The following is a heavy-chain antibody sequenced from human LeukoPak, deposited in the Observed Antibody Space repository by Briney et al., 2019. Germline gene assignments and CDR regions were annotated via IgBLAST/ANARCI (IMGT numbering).Heavy chain of an antibody. D-gene: IGHD1-14*01. J-gene: IGHJ4*02. CDR2: ISAYNGNT. CDR1: GYTFTGYY. V-gene: IGHV1-18*04. CDR3: ARGRLGVSGYKDYFDY. Sequence: ASVKVSCKASGYTFTGYYMHWVRQAPGQGLEWMGWISAYNGNTDYAQKFQGRVTMTTDTSTRTAYMDLRSLRSDDTAVYYCARGRLGVSGYKDYFDYWGQGTLVTVSS.